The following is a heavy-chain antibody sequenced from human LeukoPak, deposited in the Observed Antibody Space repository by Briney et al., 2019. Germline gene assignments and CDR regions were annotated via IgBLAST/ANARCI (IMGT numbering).Heavy chain of an antibody. D-gene: IGHD3-22*01. Sequence: SETLSLTCAVYGGSFSGYYWSWIRQPPGKGLEWIGEINRSGSTNYNPSPKSRVTISVDTSKNQFSLKLSSVTAADTAVYYCARGRRGFYYDSSGYYFNWFDPWGQGTLVTVSS. V-gene: IGHV4-34*01. CDR1: GGSFSGYY. J-gene: IGHJ5*02. CDR2: INRSGST. CDR3: ARGRRGFYYDSSGYYFNWFDP.